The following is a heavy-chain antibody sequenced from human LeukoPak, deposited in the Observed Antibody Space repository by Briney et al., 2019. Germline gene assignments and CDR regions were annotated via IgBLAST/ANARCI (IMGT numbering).Heavy chain of an antibody. J-gene: IGHJ4*02. Sequence: SEALSLTCTVSGGSINTYSWTWIRQPPGKGLDWIGYIYYDGRTDYNPSLTSRVTTSVDTSKNQFSLKLSSVTAADTAVYYCAKVQSSGKGDRFDYWGQGALVSVSS. V-gene: IGHV4-59*08. CDR1: GGSINTYS. CDR2: IYYDGRT. CDR3: AKVQSSGKGDRFDY. D-gene: IGHD3-22*01.